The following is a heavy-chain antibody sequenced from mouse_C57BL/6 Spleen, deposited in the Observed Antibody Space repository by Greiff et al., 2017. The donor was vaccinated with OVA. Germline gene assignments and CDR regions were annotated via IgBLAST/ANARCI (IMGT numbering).Heavy chain of an antibody. CDR1: GYTFTSYW. CDR3: ARSELGLDYYFDY. V-gene: IGHV1-64*01. J-gene: IGHJ2*01. Sequence: QVQLQQPGAELVKPGASVKLSCKASGYTFTSYWMHWVKQRPGQGLEWIGMIHPNSGSTNYNEKFKSKATLTVDKSSSTAYMQLSSLTSEDAAVYYCARSELGLDYYFDYWGQGTTLTVSS. D-gene: IGHD4-1*01. CDR2: IHPNSGST.